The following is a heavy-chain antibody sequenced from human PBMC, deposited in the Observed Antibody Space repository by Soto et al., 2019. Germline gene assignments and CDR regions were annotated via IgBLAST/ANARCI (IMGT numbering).Heavy chain of an antibody. J-gene: IGHJ5*02. D-gene: IGHD2-21*01. Sequence: QVQLVQSGAEVKKPGSSVKVSCKASGGTFSSYAISWVRQAPGQGLEWMGGIIPIFGTANYARKFQGRVTITADASTSTAHMELSSLRSEDTAVYYCANCPRTVLCWFDPWGQGTLVTVSS. V-gene: IGHV1-69*01. CDR3: ANCPRTVLCWFDP. CDR1: GGTFSSYA. CDR2: IIPIFGTA.